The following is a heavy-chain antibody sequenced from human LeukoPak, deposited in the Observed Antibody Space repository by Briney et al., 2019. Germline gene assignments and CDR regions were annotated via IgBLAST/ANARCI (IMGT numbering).Heavy chain of an antibody. CDR2: ISYDGSNK. CDR3: AKTVDYYDSSGYYQPVGYYYYGMDV. J-gene: IGHJ6*02. D-gene: IGHD3-22*01. V-gene: IGHV3-30*18. Sequence: GGSLRLSCAASGFTFSSYGMHWVRQAPGKGLEWVAVISYDGSNKYYADSVKGRFTISRDNSKNTLYLQMNSLRAEDTAVYYCAKTVDYYDSSGYYQPVGYYYYGMDVWGQGTTVTVSS. CDR1: GFTFSSYG.